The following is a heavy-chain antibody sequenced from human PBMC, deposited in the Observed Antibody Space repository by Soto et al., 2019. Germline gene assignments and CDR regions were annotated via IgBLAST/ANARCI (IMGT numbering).Heavy chain of an antibody. V-gene: IGHV4-31*03. J-gene: IGHJ5*02. Sequence: QVQLQESGPGLVKPSQTLSLTCTVSGGSISSGGYYWSWIRQHPGKGLEWIGYIYYSGSTYYNPSLKRRVTISVDTSKNQFSLKLSSVTAADTAVYYCAREEEVYYGSGLYNWFAPWGQGTLVTVSS. CDR3: AREEEVYYGSGLYNWFAP. CDR2: IYYSGST. D-gene: IGHD3-10*01. CDR1: GGSISSGGYY.